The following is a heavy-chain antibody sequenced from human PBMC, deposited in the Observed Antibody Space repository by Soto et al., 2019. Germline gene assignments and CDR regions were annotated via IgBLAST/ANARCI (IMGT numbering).Heavy chain of an antibody. CDR2: IYYSGST. Sequence: QVQLQESGPGLVKPSQTLSLTCTVSGGSISSGGYYWSWIRQHPGKGLEWIGYIYYSGSTYYNPSLKSRVTISVDTSKNPFSLKLSSVTAADTAVYYCASGYCSGGSCYSGWFDPWGQGTLVTVSS. CDR1: GGSISSGGYY. D-gene: IGHD2-15*01. CDR3: ASGYCSGGSCYSGWFDP. J-gene: IGHJ5*02. V-gene: IGHV4-31*03.